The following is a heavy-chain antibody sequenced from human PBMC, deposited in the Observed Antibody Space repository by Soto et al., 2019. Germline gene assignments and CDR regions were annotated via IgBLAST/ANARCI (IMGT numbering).Heavy chain of an antibody. Sequence: GWSLRLSCASSVFTFISYAMSWVRQAPGKGLEWVSAISGSGGSTYYADSVKGRFTISRDNSKNTLYLQMNSLRAEDTAVYYCAKGHFTPVAGTLWGQGTLVTVSS. CDR3: AKGHFTPVAGTL. V-gene: IGHV3-23*01. J-gene: IGHJ4*02. CDR1: VFTFISYA. D-gene: IGHD6-19*01. CDR2: ISGSGGST.